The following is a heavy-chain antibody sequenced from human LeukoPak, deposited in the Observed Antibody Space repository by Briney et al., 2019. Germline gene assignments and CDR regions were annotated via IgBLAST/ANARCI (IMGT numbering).Heavy chain of an antibody. J-gene: IGHJ5*02. Sequence: SETLSLTCTVSGGSIGSYYWSWIRQPPGKGLEWIGYIYYSGSTNYNPSLKSRVTISVDTSKNQFSLKLSSVTAADTAVYYCAKDSSFGRGFDPWGQGTLVTVSS. CDR3: AKDSSFGRGFDP. V-gene: IGHV4-59*01. CDR2: IYYSGST. D-gene: IGHD3-10*01. CDR1: GGSIGSYY.